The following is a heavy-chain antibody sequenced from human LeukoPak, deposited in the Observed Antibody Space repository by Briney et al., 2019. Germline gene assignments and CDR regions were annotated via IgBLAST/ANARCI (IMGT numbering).Heavy chain of an antibody. J-gene: IGHJ5*02. CDR2: IYYGGST. V-gene: IGHV4-31*03. D-gene: IGHD6-13*01. CDR1: GGSISSGGYY. Sequence: PSQTLSLTCTVSGGSISSGGYYWSWIRQHPGKGLEWIGYIYYGGSTYYNPSLKSRVTISVDTSKNQFSLKLSSVTAADTAVYYCARSIAAAGWFDPWGQVTLVTVSS. CDR3: ARSIAAAGWFDP.